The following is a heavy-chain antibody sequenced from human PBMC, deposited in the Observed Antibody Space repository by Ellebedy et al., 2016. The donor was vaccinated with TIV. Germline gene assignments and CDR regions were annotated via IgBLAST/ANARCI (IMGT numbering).Heavy chain of an antibody. Sequence: GESLKISCAASGFTLSNYVMHLVLQAPGKGLEWVAIFWFDGSNKYYADSVKGRFSLSRDTSKNTLFLQMNSLRAEDTAVYYCARDRRYGSGSDSDYYAMDVWGQGTTVTVSS. CDR2: FWFDGSNK. CDR3: ARDRRYGSGSDSDYYAMDV. J-gene: IGHJ6*02. V-gene: IGHV3-33*01. CDR1: GFTLSNYV. D-gene: IGHD3-10*01.